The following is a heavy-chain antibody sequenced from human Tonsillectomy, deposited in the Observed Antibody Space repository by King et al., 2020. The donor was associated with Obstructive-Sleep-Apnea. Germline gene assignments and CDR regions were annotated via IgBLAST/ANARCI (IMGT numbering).Heavy chain of an antibody. D-gene: IGHD1-26*01. CDR2: IDPSDSYP. V-gene: IGHV5-10-1*03. Sequence: VQLVESGAEVKKPGESLRISCKGSGYSFTNYWISWVRQMPGKGLEWMGRIDPSDSYPNYSPSFQGHVSISVDKSISTAYLQWSSLKASDTAMYYCARLANDSGSYVLSDYWGQGTLVTVSS. CDR3: ARLANDSGSYVLSDY. J-gene: IGHJ4*02. CDR1: GYSFTNYW.